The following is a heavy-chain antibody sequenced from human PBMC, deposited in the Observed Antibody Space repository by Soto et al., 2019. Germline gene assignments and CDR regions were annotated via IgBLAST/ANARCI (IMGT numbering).Heavy chain of an antibody. J-gene: IGHJ4*02. CDR2: INAANGNT. CDR1: GYIFTSYA. CDR3: ARGSGYYYWDDY. V-gene: IGHV1-3*01. Sequence: ASVKVSCKASGYIFTSYAIHWVRQAPGQRLEWMGRINAANGNTEYSQNFQGRVTITTDTSVSTAYMDLSSLRSEDTAVYYCARGSGYYYWDDYWGQGTLVTVSS. D-gene: IGHD3-22*01.